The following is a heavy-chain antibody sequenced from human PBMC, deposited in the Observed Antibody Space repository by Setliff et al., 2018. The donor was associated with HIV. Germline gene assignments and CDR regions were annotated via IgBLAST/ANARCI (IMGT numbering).Heavy chain of an antibody. CDR2: IYYNGNA. CDR1: GGSISSSGYS. Sequence: PSESLSLTCAVSGGSISSSGYSWTWIRQAPGKGLEWVGYIYYNGNAYYNPSLKSRVTISVDRSKNQFSLKLSSVTAADTAVYYCARRGDFFYYAMDVWGQGTTVTVSS. V-gene: IGHV4-30-2*01. J-gene: IGHJ6*02. CDR3: ARRGDFFYYAMDV.